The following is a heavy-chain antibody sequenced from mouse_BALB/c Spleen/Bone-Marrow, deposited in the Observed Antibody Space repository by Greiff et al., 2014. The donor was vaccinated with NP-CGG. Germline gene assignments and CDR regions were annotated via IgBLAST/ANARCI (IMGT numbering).Heavy chain of an antibody. CDR3: ARFGRYYFDY. J-gene: IGHJ2*01. Sequence: QVQLQQSGAELVRPGTAVNVSCKASGYAFTNSLIEWVKQRPGQGLEWIGVINPGSGGANDNEKFKGKATLTADKSSSTAYMQLSSLTSDDSAVYFCARFGRYYFDYGGQGTTLTVSS. V-gene: IGHV1-54*01. CDR2: INPGSGGA. CDR1: GYAFTNSL.